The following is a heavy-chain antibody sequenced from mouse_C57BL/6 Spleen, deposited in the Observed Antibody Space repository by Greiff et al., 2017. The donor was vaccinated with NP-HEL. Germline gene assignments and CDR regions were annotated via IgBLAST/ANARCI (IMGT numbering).Heavy chain of an antibody. CDR2: IYPRSGNT. CDR1: GYTFTSYG. J-gene: IGHJ4*01. V-gene: IGHV1-81*01. CDR3: ARSRGATMVTTVSYYYDMDY. Sequence: VQLQQSGAELARPGASVKLSCKASGYTFTSYGISWVKQRTGQGLEWIGEIYPRSGNTYYNEKFKGKATLTADKSSSTAYMELSSLTSEDSAVYFCARSRGATMVTTVSYYYDMDYWGQGTSVTVSS. D-gene: IGHD2-2*01.